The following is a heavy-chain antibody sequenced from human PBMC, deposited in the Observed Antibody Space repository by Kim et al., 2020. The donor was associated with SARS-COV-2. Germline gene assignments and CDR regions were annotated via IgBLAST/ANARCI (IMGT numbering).Heavy chain of an antibody. V-gene: IGHV6-1*01. J-gene: IGHJ4*02. D-gene: IGHD6-19*01. Sequence: SVKSRIAINPDTSKTQFSLQLNSVTPEDTAVYYCARGPPNSSGWYYFDYWGQGTLVTVSS. CDR3: ARGPPNSSGWYYFDY.